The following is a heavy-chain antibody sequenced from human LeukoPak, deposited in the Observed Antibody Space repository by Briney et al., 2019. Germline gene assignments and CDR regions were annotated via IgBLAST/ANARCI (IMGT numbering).Heavy chain of an antibody. Sequence: GGSLRLSCVASGFTVSSNYMSWVRQAPGKGLEWVSSISSSSSYIYYADSVKGRFTISRDNAKNSLYLQMNSLRAEDTAVYYCARGAIDTEYSSSWYWDFDYWGQGTLVTVSS. V-gene: IGHV3-21*01. D-gene: IGHD6-13*01. CDR1: GFTVSSNY. CDR3: ARGAIDTEYSSSWYWDFDY. CDR2: ISSSSSYI. J-gene: IGHJ4*02.